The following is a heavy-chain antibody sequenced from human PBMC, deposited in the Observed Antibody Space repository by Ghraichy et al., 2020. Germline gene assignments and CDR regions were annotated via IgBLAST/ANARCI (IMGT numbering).Heavy chain of an antibody. V-gene: IGHV4-34*01. J-gene: IGHJ5*02. D-gene: IGHD3-22*01. Sequence: WETLSLTCAVYGGSFSGYYWSWIRQPPGKGLEWIGEINHSGSTNYNPSLKSRVTISVDTSKNQCSLKLSSVTAADTAVYYCARGFSEEWLGITMIVVVSGRFDPWGQGTLVTVSS. CDR3: ARGFSEEWLGITMIVVVSGRFDP. CDR2: INHSGST. CDR1: GGSFSGYY.